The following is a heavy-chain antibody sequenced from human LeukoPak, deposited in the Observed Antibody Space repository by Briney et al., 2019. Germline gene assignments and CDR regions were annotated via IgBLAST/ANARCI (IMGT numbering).Heavy chain of an antibody. Sequence: GASVKVSCKAPGYTFTSYYMHWVRQAPGQGLEWMGIINPSGGSTSYAQKFQGRVTMTRDTSTSTVYMELSSLRSEDTAVYYCARGSYKYGSGSYLPDYWGQGTLVTVSS. CDR3: ARGSYKYGSGSYLPDY. CDR2: INPSGGST. D-gene: IGHD3-10*01. V-gene: IGHV1-46*01. CDR1: GYTFTSYY. J-gene: IGHJ4*02.